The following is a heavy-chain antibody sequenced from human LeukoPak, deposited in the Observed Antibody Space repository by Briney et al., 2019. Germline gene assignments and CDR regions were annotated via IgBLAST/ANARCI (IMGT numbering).Heavy chain of an antibody. J-gene: IGHJ6*02. V-gene: IGHV3-23*01. D-gene: IGHD3-3*01. CDR1: GFTFSSYA. Sequence: SGGSLRLSCAASGFTFSSYAMSWIRQAPGKGLEWVSAISGSGGSTYYADSVKGRFTISRDNSKNTLYLQMNSLRAEDTAVYYCAKDRYYDFWSGTGMDVWGQGTTVTVSS. CDR2: ISGSGGST. CDR3: AKDRYYDFWSGTGMDV.